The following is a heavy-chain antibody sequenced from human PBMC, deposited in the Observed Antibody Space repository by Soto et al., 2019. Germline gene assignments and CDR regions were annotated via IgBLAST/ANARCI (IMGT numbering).Heavy chain of an antibody. CDR3: ARTIWSGYFQADY. Sequence: EVQLVESGGGLVQPGGSLRLSCVASGFTFSTYSMNWVRQAPGKGLEWISYISSSSCTTYADSVKGRFTISRDNAKNSLYLQMNSLRDEDTAVYYCARTIWSGYFQADYWGQGTLVTVSS. D-gene: IGHD3-3*01. CDR2: ISSSSCTT. J-gene: IGHJ4*02. V-gene: IGHV3-48*02. CDR1: GFTFSTYS.